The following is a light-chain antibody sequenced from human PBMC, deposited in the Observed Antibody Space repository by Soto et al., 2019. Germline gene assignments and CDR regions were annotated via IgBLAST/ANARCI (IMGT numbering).Light chain of an antibody. CDR2: DVS. CDR1: SSDVGGYNY. J-gene: IGLJ2*01. Sequence: QSALTQPASVSGSPGQSITISCTGTSSDVGGYNYVSWYQQYPGKAPKVMIYDVSNRPSGVSNRFSGSKSGNTASLTISGLQAEDEADYYCSSYTSNSTLVVFGGGTKVTVL. V-gene: IGLV2-14*01. CDR3: SSYTSNSTLVV.